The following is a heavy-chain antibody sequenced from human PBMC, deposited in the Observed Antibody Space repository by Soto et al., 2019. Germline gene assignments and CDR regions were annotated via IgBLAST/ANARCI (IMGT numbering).Heavy chain of an antibody. CDR1: GFTFSRNG. D-gene: IGHD3-16*01. CDR2: ISYDGSKK. V-gene: IGHV3-30*18. J-gene: IGHJ4*02. CDR3: AKDWSAPHVLYYLDN. Sequence: QVQLVESGGGVVQPGRSLRLSCAASGFTFSRNGMYWVRQAPGKGLEWVAVISYDGSKKFYGDSMKGRFTVSRDNSKNTLYLQMNSLRAEDTGFYYCAKDWSAPHVLYYLDNWGQGTLVTVSS.